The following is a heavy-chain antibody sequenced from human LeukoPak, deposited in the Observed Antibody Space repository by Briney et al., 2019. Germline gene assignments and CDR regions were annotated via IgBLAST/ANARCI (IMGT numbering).Heavy chain of an antibody. CDR1: GYTFTGYY. D-gene: IGHD2-21*02. J-gene: IGHJ2*01. V-gene: IGHV1-69*13. Sequence: ASVKVSCKASGYTFTGYYMHWVRQAPGQGLEWMGGIIPIFGTANYAQKFQGRVTITADESTSTAYMELSSLRSEDTAVYYCARDRVAYCGGDCYSAHWYFDLWGRGTLVTVSS. CDR3: ARDRVAYCGGDCYSAHWYFDL. CDR2: IIPIFGTA.